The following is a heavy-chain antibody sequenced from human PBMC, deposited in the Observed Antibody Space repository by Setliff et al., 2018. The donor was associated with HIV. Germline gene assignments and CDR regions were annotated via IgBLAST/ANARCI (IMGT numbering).Heavy chain of an antibody. CDR1: GGSISSHY. V-gene: IGHV4-59*11. D-gene: IGHD7-27*01. Sequence: SETLSLTCTVSGGSISSHYWSWIRQPPGKGLEWIGYIYYSGSTNYNPSLKSRVTISVDTSKNQFSLKMSSVTAADTAVYYCAREYWGNAFDIWGQGTMVTVSS. CDR2: IYYSGST. CDR3: AREYWGNAFDI. J-gene: IGHJ3*02.